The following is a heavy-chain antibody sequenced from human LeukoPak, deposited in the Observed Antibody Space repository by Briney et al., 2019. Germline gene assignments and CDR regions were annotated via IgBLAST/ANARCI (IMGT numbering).Heavy chain of an antibody. V-gene: IGHV4-38-2*02. CDR1: GYSISTSYY. J-gene: IGHJ4*02. CDR3: ARAGYGDSDFDY. D-gene: IGHD4-17*01. CDR2: IYHSGNT. Sequence: SETLSLTCTVSGYSISTSYYWGWIRQPPGRGLEWIGSIYHSGNTYYNPSLKSRVTISVDTSKNQFSLKLNSVTAADTAVYYCARAGYGDSDFDYWGQGTLVTVSS.